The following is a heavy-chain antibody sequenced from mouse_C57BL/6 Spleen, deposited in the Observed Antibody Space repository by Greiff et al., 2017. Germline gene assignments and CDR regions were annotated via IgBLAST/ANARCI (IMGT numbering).Heavy chain of an antibody. CDR1: GFSLTSYG. CDR3: ARGYYNSSYAMDY. Sequence: VQLQQSGPGLVQPSQSLSITCTVSGFSLTSYGVHWVRQSPGKGLEWLGGIWRGGSTAYYAAFISRLSISKDNSKSQVFFKMNSLQADDTAIYYCARGYYNSSYAMDYWGQGTSVTVSS. D-gene: IGHD1-1*01. V-gene: IGHV2-2*01. J-gene: IGHJ4*01. CDR2: IWRGGST.